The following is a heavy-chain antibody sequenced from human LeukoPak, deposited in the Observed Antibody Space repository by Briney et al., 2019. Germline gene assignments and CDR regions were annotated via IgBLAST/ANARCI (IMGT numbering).Heavy chain of an antibody. CDR1: GFTFSSYG. Sequence: GRSLRLSCAASGFTFSSYGMHWVRQAPGKGLEWVAVISYDGSNKYYADSVKGRFTISRDNSKNTLYLQVNSPRAEDTAVYYCARDQEGYSYWYGFDYWGQGTLVTVSS. J-gene: IGHJ4*02. D-gene: IGHD5-18*01. CDR2: ISYDGSNK. V-gene: IGHV3-30*03. CDR3: ARDQEGYSYWYGFDY.